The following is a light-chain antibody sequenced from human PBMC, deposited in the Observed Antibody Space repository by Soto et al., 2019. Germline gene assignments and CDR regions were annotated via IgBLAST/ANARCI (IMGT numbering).Light chain of an antibody. Sequence: EIVLTQSPATLSLSPGERAALSCRASQSISIYLAWYQQKPGQAPRLLIYDASNRATGIPARFSGSGSGTDFTLTISSLESEDFAVYYCQQRANWPLTFGGGTKVDI. CDR1: QSISIY. CDR3: QQRANWPLT. J-gene: IGKJ4*01. CDR2: DAS. V-gene: IGKV3-11*01.